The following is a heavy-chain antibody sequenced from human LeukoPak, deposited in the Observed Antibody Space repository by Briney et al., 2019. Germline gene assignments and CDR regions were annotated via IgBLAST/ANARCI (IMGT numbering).Heavy chain of an antibody. V-gene: IGHV4-31*03. J-gene: IGHJ4*02. Sequence: SETLSLTCTVSGGSISSCGYYWSWIRQHPGKGLEWIGYIYYSGSTYYNPSLKSRVTISVDTSKNQFSLKLSSVTAADTAVYYCARVSVTDLEFDYWGQGTLVTVSS. CDR1: GGSISSCGYY. CDR3: ARVSVTDLEFDY. CDR2: IYYSGST. D-gene: IGHD1-14*01.